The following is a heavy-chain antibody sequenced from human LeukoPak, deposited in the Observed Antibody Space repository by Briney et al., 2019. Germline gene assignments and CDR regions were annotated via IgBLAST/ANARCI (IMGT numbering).Heavy chain of an antibody. CDR3: ARDNSYGYFYFDF. Sequence: KLSQTLSLTCAISGDSVSSGSTAWNWIRQSPSRGLEWLGRKYYRSKWYNDYAVSVKSRITINPDTSKNQFSLQLNSVTPEDTALYYCARDNSYGYFYFDFWGQGTLVTVSS. CDR2: KYYRSKWYN. D-gene: IGHD5-18*01. CDR1: GDSVSSGSTA. V-gene: IGHV6-1*01. J-gene: IGHJ4*02.